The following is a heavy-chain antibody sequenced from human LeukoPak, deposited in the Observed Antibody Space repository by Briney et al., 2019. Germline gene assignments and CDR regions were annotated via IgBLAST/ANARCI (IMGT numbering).Heavy chain of an antibody. J-gene: IGHJ4*02. Sequence: SQTLSLTCTVSGGSISSGDYYWSWIRQPPGKGLEWIGYIYYSGTTYYNPSLKSRVTISVDTSKNQFSLKLSSVTAADTAVYYCARGLTGSYSINWGQGTLVTVSS. CDR1: GGSISSGDYY. CDR2: IYYSGTT. V-gene: IGHV4-30-4*01. D-gene: IGHD1-26*01. CDR3: ARGLTGSYSIN.